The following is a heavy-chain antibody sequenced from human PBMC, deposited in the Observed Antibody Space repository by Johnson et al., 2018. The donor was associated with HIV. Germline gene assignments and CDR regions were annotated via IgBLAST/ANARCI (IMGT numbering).Heavy chain of an antibody. Sequence: QMLLVESGGGVVQPGRSLRLSCAASGFTFSSYAMHWVRQAPGKGLEWVEVISYDGSDKYYADSVKGRFTISRDNSKNTLFLQMDSLRADDTAVYYCAREGVSGSYYDAFDLWGQGTIVTVSS. CDR1: GFTFSSYA. CDR3: AREGVSGSYYDAFDL. D-gene: IGHD1-26*01. CDR2: ISYDGSDK. V-gene: IGHV3-30*04. J-gene: IGHJ3*01.